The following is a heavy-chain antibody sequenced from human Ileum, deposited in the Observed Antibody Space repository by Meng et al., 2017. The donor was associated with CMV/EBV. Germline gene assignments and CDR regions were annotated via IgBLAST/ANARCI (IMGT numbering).Heavy chain of an antibody. Sequence: QMQLVQSGAEVRKPVASVKVSCKTSGYTFSNYGLNWIRQAPGQGLEWMGWVSPYNGDTHYPQSLQGRVTMTTDASTKTVYMELRNLRSDDTAVYYCSRETVGAGDYWGQGTLVTVSS. J-gene: IGHJ4*02. CDR3: SRETVGAGDY. D-gene: IGHD1-26*01. CDR2: VSPYNGDT. V-gene: IGHV1-18*01. CDR1: GYTFSNYG.